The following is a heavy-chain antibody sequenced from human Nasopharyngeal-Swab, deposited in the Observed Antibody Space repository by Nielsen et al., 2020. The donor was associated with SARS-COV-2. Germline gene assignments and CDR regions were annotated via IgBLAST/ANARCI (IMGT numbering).Heavy chain of an antibody. D-gene: IGHD3-10*01. CDR1: GGSVSSGSYY. V-gene: IGHV4-61*01. CDR2: IYYSGST. J-gene: IGHJ6*02. Sequence: SETLSLTCTVSGGSVSSGSYYWSWLRQPPGKGLEWIGYIYYSGSTNYNPSLKSRVTISVDTYKNQFSLKLSSVTAADTAVYYCARDHYGSGSPSMDVWGQGTTVTVSS. CDR3: ARDHYGSGSPSMDV.